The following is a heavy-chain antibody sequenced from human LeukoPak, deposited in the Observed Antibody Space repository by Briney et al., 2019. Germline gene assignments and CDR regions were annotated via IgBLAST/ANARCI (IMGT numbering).Heavy chain of an antibody. Sequence: SQTLSLTCAISGDSVSSNSAAWNWIRQSPSRGLEWLGRTYYRSKWYNDYAVSVKSRITINPDTSKNQFSLQLNSVTPEDTAVYYCARVGLGGITMVREATPDYYYYGMDVWGQGTTVTVSS. CDR1: GDSVSSNSAA. D-gene: IGHD3-10*01. V-gene: IGHV6-1*01. CDR2: TYYRSKWYN. CDR3: ARVGLGGITMVREATPDYYYYGMDV. J-gene: IGHJ6*02.